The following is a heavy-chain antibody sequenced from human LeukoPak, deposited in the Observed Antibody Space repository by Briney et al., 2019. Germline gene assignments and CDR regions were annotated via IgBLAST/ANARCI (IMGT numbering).Heavy chain of an antibody. D-gene: IGHD6-13*01. CDR1: GYTFTSYG. CDR3: AREDRSGIAAAGTNAFDI. J-gene: IGHJ3*02. CDR2: ISAYNGNT. Sequence: GASVKVSCKASGYTFTSYGISRVRQAPGQGLEWMGWISAYNGNTNYAQKLQGRVTMTTDTSTSTAYMELRSLRSDDTAVYYCAREDRSGIAAAGTNAFDIWGQGTMVTVSS. V-gene: IGHV1-18*01.